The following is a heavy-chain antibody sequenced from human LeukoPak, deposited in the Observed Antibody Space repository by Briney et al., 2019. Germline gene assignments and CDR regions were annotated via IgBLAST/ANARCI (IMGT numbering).Heavy chain of an antibody. CDR2: SHNSGET. V-gene: IGHV4-59*08. D-gene: IGHD5-18*01. J-gene: IGHJ3*02. CDR1: GVSMTTYY. CDR3: ARQPGSTAAFDI. Sequence: SETLSLTCTVSGVSMTTYYWSWIRQPPGKGLEWIAYSHNSGETKYNPSLRSRITISVDTSKNEFSLKLTSVTAADTAVYYCARQPGSTAAFDIWGQGTTVTVSA.